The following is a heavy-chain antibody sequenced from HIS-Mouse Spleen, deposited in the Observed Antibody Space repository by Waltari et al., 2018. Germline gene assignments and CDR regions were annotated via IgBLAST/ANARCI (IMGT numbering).Heavy chain of an antibody. V-gene: IGHV4-39*07. CDR2: IYYSGGT. CDR1: GGSISRSSYY. J-gene: IGHJ2*01. CDR3: AREIPYSSSWYDWYFDL. Sequence: LQLQESGPGLVKPSETLSLTCTVSGGSISRSSYYRGWIRQPPGKGLEWIGSIYYSGGTYYNPSLKSRVTISVDTSKNQFSLKLSSVTAADTAVYYCAREIPYSSSWYDWYFDLWGRGTLVTVSS. D-gene: IGHD6-13*01.